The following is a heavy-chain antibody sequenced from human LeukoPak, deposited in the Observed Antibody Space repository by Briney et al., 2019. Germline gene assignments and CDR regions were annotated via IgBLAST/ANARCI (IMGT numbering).Heavy chain of an antibody. CDR2: ISGGGGST. V-gene: IGHV3-23*01. CDR3: AKDQVRGDGYNFYFDY. CDR1: GFTFSDYA. D-gene: IGHD5-24*01. J-gene: IGHJ4*02. Sequence: GGSLRLSCAASGFTFSDYAMSWVRQAPGKGLEWVSAISGGGGSTYYADSVKGRFTISRDNSKNTLYLRMNSLRAEDTAVYYCAKDQVRGDGYNFYFDYWGQGTLVTVSS.